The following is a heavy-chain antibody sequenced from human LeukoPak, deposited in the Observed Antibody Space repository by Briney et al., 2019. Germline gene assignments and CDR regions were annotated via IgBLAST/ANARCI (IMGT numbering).Heavy chain of an antibody. CDR3: ARGDIVVVPVARIWFDP. Sequence: SETLSLTCTVSGGSISSGDYYWSWIRQPPGKGLEWIGYIYYSGGTYYNPSLKSRVTISVDTSKNQFSLKLSSVTAADTAVYYCARGDIVVVPVARIWFDPWGQGTLVTVSS. D-gene: IGHD2-2*01. J-gene: IGHJ5*02. CDR2: IYYSGGT. V-gene: IGHV4-30-4*01. CDR1: GGSISSGDYY.